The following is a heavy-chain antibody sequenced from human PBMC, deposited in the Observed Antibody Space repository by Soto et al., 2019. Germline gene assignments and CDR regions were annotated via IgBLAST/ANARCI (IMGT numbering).Heavy chain of an antibody. CDR2: ISSSSSYI. CDR1: GFTFSSYS. CDR3: AILVNVLLWFGDTWAFDI. V-gene: IGHV3-21*01. D-gene: IGHD3-10*01. Sequence: EVQLVESGGGLVKPGGSLRLSCAASGFTFSSYSMNWVRQAPGKGLEWVSSISSSSSYIYYADSVKGRFTISRDNAKKSLYLQMNSLRAEDTAVYYCAILVNVLLWFGDTWAFDIWGQGTMVTVSS. J-gene: IGHJ3*02.